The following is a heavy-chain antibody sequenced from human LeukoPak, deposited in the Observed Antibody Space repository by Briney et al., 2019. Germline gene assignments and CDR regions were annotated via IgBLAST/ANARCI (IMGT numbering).Heavy chain of an antibody. J-gene: IGHJ6*03. CDR2: IYHSGST. V-gene: IGHV4-30-2*01. CDR3: ASWVPAASYSVYMDV. D-gene: IGHD2-2*01. Sequence: SQTLSLTCTVSGGSISSGGYYWSWIRQPPGKGLEWIGYIYHSGSTYYNPSLKSRVTISVDRSKNQFSLKLSSVTAADTAVYYCASWVPAASYSVYMDVWGKGTTVTVSS. CDR1: GGSISSGGYY.